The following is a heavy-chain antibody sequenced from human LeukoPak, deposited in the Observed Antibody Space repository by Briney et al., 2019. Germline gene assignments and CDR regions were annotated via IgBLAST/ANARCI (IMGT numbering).Heavy chain of an antibody. V-gene: IGHV3-64*01. CDR3: AKGSGNGYGSGPFDY. CDR1: GFTFSSYS. J-gene: IGHJ4*02. Sequence: GGSLRLSCAASGFTFSSYSMNWVRQAPGKGLEYVSAISSNGGSTYYANSVKGRFTISRDNSKNTVSLQMSSLRAEDTALYYCAKGSGNGYGSGPFDYWGQGTLVTVSS. D-gene: IGHD3-10*01. CDR2: ISSNGGST.